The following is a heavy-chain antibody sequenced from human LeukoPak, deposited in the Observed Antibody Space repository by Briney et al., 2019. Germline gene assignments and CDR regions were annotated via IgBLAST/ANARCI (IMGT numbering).Heavy chain of an antibody. D-gene: IGHD4-11*01. J-gene: IGHJ4*02. CDR2: INPNSGGT. Sequence: AASVKVSCKASGGTFSTHAISWLRQAPGQGLEWVGRINPNSGGTSFAQKFQGSVTMTRDTSISTAYMKLSRLRSDDTAVYYCARGLENFDCWGQGTLVTVSS. V-gene: IGHV1-2*06. CDR3: ARGLENFDC. CDR1: GGTFSTHA.